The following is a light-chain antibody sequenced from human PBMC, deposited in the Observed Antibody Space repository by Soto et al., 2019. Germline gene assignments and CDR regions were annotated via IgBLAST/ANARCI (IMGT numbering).Light chain of an antibody. J-gene: IGLJ2*01. CDR1: SSDVGSYNL. CDR2: EGS. CDR3: CSYAGSSTDVV. V-gene: IGLV2-23*01. Sequence: QSALTQPASVSGSPGQSITISCTGTSSDVGSYNLVSWYQQHPGKAPKLMIYEGSKRPSGVSNRFSSSKSGNTASLTISGLKAEDESDYYCCSYAGSSTDVVVGGGTKVTVL.